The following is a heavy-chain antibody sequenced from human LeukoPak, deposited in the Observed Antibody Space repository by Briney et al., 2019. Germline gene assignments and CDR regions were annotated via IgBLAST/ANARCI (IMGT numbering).Heavy chain of an antibody. J-gene: IGHJ6*03. Sequence: ASVKVSCKASGYTFTGYYMHWVRQAPGQGLEWMGWTNPNSGGTNYAQKFQGRVTMTRDTSISTAYMELSSLRSEDTAVYYCARDLRYSSGWSASGMDVRGKGTTVTISS. D-gene: IGHD6-19*01. CDR2: TNPNSGGT. CDR1: GYTFTGYY. V-gene: IGHV1-2*02. CDR3: ARDLRYSSGWSASGMDV.